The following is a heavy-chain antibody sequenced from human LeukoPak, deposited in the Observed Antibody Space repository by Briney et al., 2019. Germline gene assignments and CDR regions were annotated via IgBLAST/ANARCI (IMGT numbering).Heavy chain of an antibody. CDR2: MNPNSGNT. V-gene: IGHV1-8*01. CDR1: GYTFTSYD. Sequence: ASVKVSCKASGYTFTSYDINWVRQATGQGLEWMGWMNPNSGNTGYAQKFQGRVTMTRNTSISTAYMELSSLRSEDTAVYYCARRGGLLWFGYYYYYYMDVWGKGTTVTVSS. CDR3: ARRGGLLWFGYYYYYYMDV. J-gene: IGHJ6*03. D-gene: IGHD3-10*01.